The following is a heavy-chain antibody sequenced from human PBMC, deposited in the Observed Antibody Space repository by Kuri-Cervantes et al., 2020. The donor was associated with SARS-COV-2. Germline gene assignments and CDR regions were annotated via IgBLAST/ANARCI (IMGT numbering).Heavy chain of an antibody. D-gene: IGHD3-3*01. V-gene: IGHV1-8*01. CDR3: AREYYDFWSGWSAADY. J-gene: IGHJ4*02. CDR2: MNPNSGNT. CDR1: GYTFTSYD. Sequence: ASVKVSCKASGYTFTSYDINWVRQATGQGLEWTGWMNPNSGNTGYAQKFQGRVTMTRNTSISTAYMELSSLRSEDTAVYYCAREYYDFWSGWSAADYWGQGTLVTVSS.